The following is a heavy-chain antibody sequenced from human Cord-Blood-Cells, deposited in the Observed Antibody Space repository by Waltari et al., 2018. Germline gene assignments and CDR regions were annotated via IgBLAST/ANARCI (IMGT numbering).Heavy chain of an antibody. V-gene: IGHV4-4*02. Sequence: QVQLQESGPGLVKPSGTLSLTCAVSGGSISSSNWWSWVRQPPGKGLEWVGEIYHSGSTNYIPSLKSRVTISVDKSKNQFSLKLSAVTAADTAVYYCARDLGSSGSGSYYNYWGQGTLVTVSS. J-gene: IGHJ4*02. CDR1: GGSISSSNW. CDR2: IYHSGST. D-gene: IGHD3-10*01. CDR3: ARDLGSSGSGSYYNY.